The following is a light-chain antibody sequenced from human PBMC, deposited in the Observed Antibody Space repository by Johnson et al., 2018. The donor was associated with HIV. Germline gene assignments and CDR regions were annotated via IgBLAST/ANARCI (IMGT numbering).Light chain of an antibody. Sequence: QPVLTQPPSVSAAPGQKVTISCSGSSSNIGNSYVSWYQQLPGTAPKLLIYDNNKRPSGIPDRFSGSKSGTSATLGITVLQTGDEADYYCGTWGGVFGTVTKVTVL. V-gene: IGLV1-51*01. CDR2: DNN. J-gene: IGLJ1*01. CDR3: GTWGGV. CDR1: SSNIGNSY.